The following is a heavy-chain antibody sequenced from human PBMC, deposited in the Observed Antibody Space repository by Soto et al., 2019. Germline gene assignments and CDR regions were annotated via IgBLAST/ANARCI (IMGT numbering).Heavy chain of an antibody. D-gene: IGHD3-10*01. CDR1: GTTLSDAW. Sequence: DVQVVESGGGLVKPGGSLRLSCAVSGTTLSDAWMSWVRQPPGKGLEWVARIKRKSEGGTTDYAAPVKGRFTISRDDSKNMLFLEMDGLKTEETAVYYCTRWPAEFWGQGTLVIVSS. J-gene: IGHJ4*02. CDR2: IKRKSEGGTT. CDR3: TRWPAEF. V-gene: IGHV3-15*01.